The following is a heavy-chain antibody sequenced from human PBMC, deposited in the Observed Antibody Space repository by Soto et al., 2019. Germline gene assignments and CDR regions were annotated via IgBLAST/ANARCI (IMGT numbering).Heavy chain of an antibody. J-gene: IGHJ3*02. V-gene: IGHV1-18*01. CDR2: ISAYNGNT. Sequence: GASVKVSCKSSGYTFTSYGISSFRHSPGQWLEWMGLISAYNGNTNYAQKLQGRVTMTTDTSTSTAYMELRSLRSDDTAVYYCARDAALYSLGAFDAFDIWGQGTMVTVSS. CDR3: ARDAALYSLGAFDAFDI. CDR1: GYTFTSYG. D-gene: IGHD3-16*01.